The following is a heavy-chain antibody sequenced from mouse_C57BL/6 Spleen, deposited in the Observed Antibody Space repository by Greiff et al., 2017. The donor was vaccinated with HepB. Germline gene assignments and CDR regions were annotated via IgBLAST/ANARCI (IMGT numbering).Heavy chain of an antibody. CDR2: IYPRSGNT. J-gene: IGHJ2*01. V-gene: IGHV1-81*01. CDR3: AQSYDYGGGYYFDY. Sequence: QVHVKQSGAELARPGASVKLSCKASGYTFTSYGISWVKQRTGQGLEWIGEIYPRSGNTYYNEKFKGKATLTADKSSSTAYMELRSLTSEDSAVYFCAQSYDYGGGYYFDYWGQGTTLTVSS. CDR1: GYTFTSYG. D-gene: IGHD2-4*01.